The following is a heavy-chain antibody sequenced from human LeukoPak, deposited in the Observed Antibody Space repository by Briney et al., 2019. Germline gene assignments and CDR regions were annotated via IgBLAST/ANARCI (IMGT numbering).Heavy chain of an antibody. D-gene: IGHD6-19*01. V-gene: IGHV4-34*01. CDR3: ARGYSSGWYRVYNWFDP. CDR2: INHSGST. J-gene: IGHJ5*02. CDR1: GGSFSGYY. Sequence: PSETLSLTCAVYGGSFSGYYWSWIRQPPGKGLEWIGEINHSGSTNYNPSLKSRVTISVDTSKNQFSLKLSSVTAADTAVYYCARGYSSGWYRVYNWFDPWGQGTLVTVSS.